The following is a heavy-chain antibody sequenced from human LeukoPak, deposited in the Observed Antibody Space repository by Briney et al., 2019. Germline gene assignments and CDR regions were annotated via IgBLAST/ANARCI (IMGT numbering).Heavy chain of an antibody. V-gene: IGHV5-51*01. Sequence: GESLKISCKGSGYSFTSYWIGCVRQLPGKGLEWMGIIYPGDSDTRYSPSFQGQVTISADKSISTAYLQWSSLKASDTAMYYCARHIAAADLDYWGQGTLVTVSS. CDR2: IYPGDSDT. CDR3: ARHIAAADLDY. CDR1: GYSFTSYW. J-gene: IGHJ4*02. D-gene: IGHD6-13*01.